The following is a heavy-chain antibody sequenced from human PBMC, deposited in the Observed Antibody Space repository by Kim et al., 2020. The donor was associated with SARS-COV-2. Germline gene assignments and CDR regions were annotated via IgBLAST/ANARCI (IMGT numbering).Heavy chain of an antibody. CDR2: ISGSGGST. Sequence: GGSLRLSCAASGFTFSSYAMSWVRQAPGKGLEWVSAISGSGGSTYYADSVKGRFTISRDNSKNTLYLQMNSLRAEDTAVYYCAKDIRIVGALWKYYYYGMDVWGQGTTVTVSS. J-gene: IGHJ6*02. V-gene: IGHV3-23*01. CDR3: AKDIRIVGALWKYYYYGMDV. CDR1: GFTFSSYA. D-gene: IGHD1-26*01.